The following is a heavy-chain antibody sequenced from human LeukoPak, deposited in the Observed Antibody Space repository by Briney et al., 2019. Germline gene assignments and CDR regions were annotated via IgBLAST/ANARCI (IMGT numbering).Heavy chain of an antibody. CDR3: ARVRVLRYFDWLTDY. CDR1: DDSISDYY. CDR2: IYYSGST. D-gene: IGHD3-9*01. J-gene: IGHJ4*02. V-gene: IGHV4-59*01. Sequence: SETLSLTCTVSDDSISDYYRGWIRQPPGKGLEWIGYIYYSGSTNYNPSLKSRVTISVDTSKNQFSLKLSSVTAADTAVYYCARVRVLRYFDWLTDYWGQGTLVTVSS.